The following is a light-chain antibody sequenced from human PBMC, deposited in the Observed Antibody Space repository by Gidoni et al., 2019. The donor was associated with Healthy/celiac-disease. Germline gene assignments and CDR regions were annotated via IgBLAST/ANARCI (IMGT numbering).Light chain of an antibody. CDR3: QQSYSTPLT. CDR1: QSISSY. CDR2: AAS. J-gene: IGKJ1*01. Sequence: QMTQPPSSLSASVGDRVTITCRASQSISSYLNWYQQKPGKAPKLLIYAASSLQSGVPSRFSGSGSGTDFTLTISSLQPEDFATYYCQQSYSTPLTFGRGTKVEIK. V-gene: IGKV1-39*01.